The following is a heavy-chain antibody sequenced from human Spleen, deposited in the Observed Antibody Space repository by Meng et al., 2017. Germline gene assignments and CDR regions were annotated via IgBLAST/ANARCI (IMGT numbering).Heavy chain of an antibody. J-gene: IGHJ4*02. CDR1: GFTFSSYG. V-gene: IGHV3-30*19. CDR2: IWYDGSNK. Sequence: GESLKISCAASGFTFSSYGMHWVRQAPGKGLEWVAVIWYDGSNKYYADSVKGRFTISRDNSKNTLYLQMNSLRAEDTAAYYCARYDSSGYFTREGFDYWGQGTRVTCSS. CDR3: ARYDSSGYFTREGFDY. D-gene: IGHD3-22*01.